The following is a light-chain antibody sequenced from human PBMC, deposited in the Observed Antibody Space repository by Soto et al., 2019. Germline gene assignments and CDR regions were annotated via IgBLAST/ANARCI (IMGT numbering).Light chain of an antibody. CDR3: SSYTSSSTLYV. V-gene: IGLV2-14*01. CDR2: EVS. Sequence: QSVLTQPASVSGSPGQSITISCTGTSSDVGGYNYVSWYQQHPGKAPKLMIFEVSSRPSGVSYRFSGSKSGNTASLTISGLQAEDEADHYCSSYTSSSTLYVFGSGTKVTVL. CDR1: SSDVGGYNY. J-gene: IGLJ1*01.